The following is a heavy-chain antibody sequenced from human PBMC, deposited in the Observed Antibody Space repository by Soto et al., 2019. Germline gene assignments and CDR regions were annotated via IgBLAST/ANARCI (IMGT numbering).Heavy chain of an antibody. J-gene: IGHJ4*02. CDR3: ARDPNGYKDY. D-gene: IGHD1-20*01. CDR1: GNSLSKNW. Sequence: GGALRPSCAASGNSLSKNWVGGGRQAPGKGLEWVADIKEDGSEKYYVDSVKGRFTISRDNAKNSLYLQMNSLRAEDTAVYYCARDPNGYKDYWGQGTLVTVSS. CDR2: IKEDGSEK. V-gene: IGHV3-7*01.